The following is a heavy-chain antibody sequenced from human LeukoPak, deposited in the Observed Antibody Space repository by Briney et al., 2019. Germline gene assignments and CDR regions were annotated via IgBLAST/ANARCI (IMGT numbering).Heavy chain of an antibody. CDR2: IYYSGST. Sequence: SETLSLTCTVSGGSFSSYYWSWIRQPPGKGLEWIGYIYYSGSTNYNPSLESRVTISVDTSKNQFSLKLSSVTAADTAVYYCAGQPLSNSLGYCSSTSCYTRASGYWGQGTLVTVSS. V-gene: IGHV4-59*01. D-gene: IGHD2-2*02. J-gene: IGHJ4*02. CDR3: AGQPLSNSLGYCSSTSCYTRASGY. CDR1: GGSFSSYY.